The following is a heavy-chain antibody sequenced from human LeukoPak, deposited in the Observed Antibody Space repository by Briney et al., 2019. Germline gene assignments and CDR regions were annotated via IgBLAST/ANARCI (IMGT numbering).Heavy chain of an antibody. D-gene: IGHD5-12*01. CDR3: ARDPGNGYNDY. CDR1: GFTFSDYY. V-gene: IGHV3-11*01. Sequence: GGSLRLSCAASGFTFSDYYMIWIRQARGRGVEWVSYISSSGSTIYYADSVKGRFTNSRDNAKNSLYLQMNSLRAEDTAVYYCARDPGNGYNDYWGQGTLVTVSS. CDR2: ISSSGSTI. J-gene: IGHJ4*02.